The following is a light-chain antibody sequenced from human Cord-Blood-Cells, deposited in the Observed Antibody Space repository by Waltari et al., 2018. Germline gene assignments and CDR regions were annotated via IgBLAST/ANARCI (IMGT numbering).Light chain of an antibody. CDR2: GAS. Sequence: IVLTQSPGTLSLSPGERATLSCRASQSVSSSYLAWYQQKPGQAPRLLIYGASSRATGIPYRFSGSGSGTDFTLTISRLEPEDFAMYYCQQYGSSLWTFGQGTKVEIK. J-gene: IGKJ1*01. CDR1: QSVSSSY. CDR3: QQYGSSLWT. V-gene: IGKV3-20*01.